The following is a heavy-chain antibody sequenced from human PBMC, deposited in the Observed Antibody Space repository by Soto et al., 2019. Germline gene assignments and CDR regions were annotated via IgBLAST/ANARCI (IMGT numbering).Heavy chain of an antibody. CDR2: IKSKTDGGTT. D-gene: IGHD2-15*01. V-gene: IGHV3-15*01. Sequence: EVQLVESGGGLVKPGGSLRLSCAASGFTFSNAWMSWVRQAPGKGLEWVGRIKSKTDGGTTDYAAPVKGRFTISRDDSKNTLYLQMNSLKTEDTAVYYCTTDCSGGSCYVFDYWGQGTLVTVSS. CDR3: TTDCSGGSCYVFDY. J-gene: IGHJ4*02. CDR1: GFTFSNAW.